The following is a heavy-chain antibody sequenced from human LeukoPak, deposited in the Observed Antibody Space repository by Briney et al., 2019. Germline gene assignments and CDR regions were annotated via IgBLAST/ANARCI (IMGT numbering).Heavy chain of an antibody. CDR2: INHSGST. CDR3: ARAISGYSYGYPISGYFDY. Sequence: SETLSLTCAVYGGSFSGYHWSWIRQPPGKGLEWIGEINHSGSTNYNPSLKSRVTISVDTSKNQFSLKLSSVTAADTAVYYCARAISGYSYGYPISGYFDYWGQGTLVTVSS. J-gene: IGHJ4*02. CDR1: GGSFSGYH. V-gene: IGHV4-34*01. D-gene: IGHD5-18*01.